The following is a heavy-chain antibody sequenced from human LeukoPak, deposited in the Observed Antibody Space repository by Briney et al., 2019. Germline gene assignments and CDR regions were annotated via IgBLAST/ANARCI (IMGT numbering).Heavy chain of an antibody. Sequence: PGGSLRLSCAASGFTFSSYSMNWVRQAPGQGLEWVSSISSSSSYIYYADSVKGRFTISRDNAKNSLYLQMNSLRAEDTAVYYCASLIAVAGSYYYYMDVWGKGTTVTISS. D-gene: IGHD6-19*01. J-gene: IGHJ6*03. V-gene: IGHV3-21*01. CDR3: ASLIAVAGSYYYYMDV. CDR2: ISSSSSYI. CDR1: GFTFSSYS.